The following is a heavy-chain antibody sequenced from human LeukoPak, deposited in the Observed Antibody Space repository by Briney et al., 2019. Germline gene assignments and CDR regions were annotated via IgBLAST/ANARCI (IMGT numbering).Heavy chain of an antibody. CDR3: ARGVFGVVRYYYYGMDV. V-gene: IGHV4-59*01. Sequence: PSETLSLTCTVSGGSISSYYWSWIRQPPGKGLEWIGYIYYSGSTNYNPPLKSRVTISVDTSKNQFSLKLSSVTAADTAVYYCARGVFGVVRYYYYGMDVWGQGTTVTVSS. CDR1: GGSISSYY. J-gene: IGHJ6*02. D-gene: IGHD3-3*01. CDR2: IYYSGST.